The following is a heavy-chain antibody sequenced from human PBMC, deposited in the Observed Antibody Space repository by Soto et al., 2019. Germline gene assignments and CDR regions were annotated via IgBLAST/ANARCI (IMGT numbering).Heavy chain of an antibody. D-gene: IGHD5-12*01. J-gene: IGHJ4*02. CDR1: GFTFSSYA. V-gene: IGHV3-23*01. CDR2: ISGSGGST. Sequence: EVQLLESGGGLVQPGGSLRLSCAASGFTFSSYAMSWVRQAPGKGLEWVSAISGSGGSTYYADSVKGRFTTSRDNSKNTLDLQMNSLRAEDTAVYYCAKDPLGGATTGPGDYWGQGTLVTVSS. CDR3: AKDPLGGATTGPGDY.